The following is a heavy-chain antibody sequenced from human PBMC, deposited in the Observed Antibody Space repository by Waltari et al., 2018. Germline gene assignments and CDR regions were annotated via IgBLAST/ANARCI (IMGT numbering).Heavy chain of an antibody. CDR2: IWHDGTNK. CDR3: AKFGENYEVDY. D-gene: IGHD3-10*01. Sequence: QVQLVESGGGVVQPGRSLRLSCAASGFTFSHYGMHWVRQAPGKGLEWVAVIWHDGTNKYYADSLKGRFTISRDNSKNTLYLQMNSLRAEDTAVYYCAKFGENYEVDYWGQGTLVTVSS. J-gene: IGHJ4*02. CDR1: GFTFSHYG. V-gene: IGHV3-33*08.